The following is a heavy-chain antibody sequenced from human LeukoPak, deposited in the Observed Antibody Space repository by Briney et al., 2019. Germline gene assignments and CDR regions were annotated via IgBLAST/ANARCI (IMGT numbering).Heavy chain of an antibody. D-gene: IGHD3-10*01. J-gene: IGHJ4*02. CDR1: GFTFDDYA. Sequence: GGSLRLSCAAPGFTFDDYAMHWVRHAPGKGLEWVSGISWNSGSIGYADSVKGRFTISRDNAKNSLYLQMNSLRAEDMALYYCAKAKDGSGSYYNVVSGFDYWGQGTLVTVSS. CDR3: AKAKDGSGSYYNVVSGFDY. V-gene: IGHV3-9*03. CDR2: ISWNSGSI.